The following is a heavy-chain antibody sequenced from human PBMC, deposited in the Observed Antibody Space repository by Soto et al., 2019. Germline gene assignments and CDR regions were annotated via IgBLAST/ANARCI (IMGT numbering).Heavy chain of an antibody. CDR2: IIPIFGTA. V-gene: IGHV1-69*06. J-gene: IGHJ6*02. CDR1: GGTFSSYA. Sequence: SMTVSCSASGGTFSSYAISWVRQAPVQGLEWMGGIIPIFGTANYAQKFQGRVTITADKSTSTAYMELSSLRSEDTAVYYCAFLFGDYSNYYYYYYGMDVWGQGTTVTVSS. CDR3: AFLFGDYSNYYYYYYGMDV. D-gene: IGHD4-4*01.